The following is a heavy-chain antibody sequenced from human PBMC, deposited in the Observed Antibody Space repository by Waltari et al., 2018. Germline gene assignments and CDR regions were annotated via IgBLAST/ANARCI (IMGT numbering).Heavy chain of an antibody. CDR2: IYHSGRT. Sequence: QVQLQESGPGLVKPSETLSLTCAVSGYSISSGYYWGWIRQPPGKGLEWIGSIYHSGRTHYNPSPRSRVTIAVDTSKNQFSLKLSSVTAADTAVYYCARAGYSSGWYGDAFDIWGQGTMVTVSS. CDR3: ARAGYSSGWYGDAFDI. D-gene: IGHD6-19*01. V-gene: IGHV4-38-2*01. CDR1: GYSISSGYY. J-gene: IGHJ3*02.